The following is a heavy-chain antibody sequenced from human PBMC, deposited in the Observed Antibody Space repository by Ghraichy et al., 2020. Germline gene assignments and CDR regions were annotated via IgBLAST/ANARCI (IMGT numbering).Heavy chain of an antibody. J-gene: IGHJ6*02. D-gene: IGHD2-2*01. Sequence: SETLSLTCAVYGGSFSGYYWSWIRQPPGKRLEWIGEINHSGSTNYNPSLKSRVTISVDTSKNQFSLKLSSVTAADTAVYYCARGLLVPAAIDYYYYGMDVWGQGTTVTVSS. CDR2: INHSGST. CDR1: GGSFSGYY. CDR3: ARGLLVPAAIDYYYYGMDV. V-gene: IGHV4-34*01.